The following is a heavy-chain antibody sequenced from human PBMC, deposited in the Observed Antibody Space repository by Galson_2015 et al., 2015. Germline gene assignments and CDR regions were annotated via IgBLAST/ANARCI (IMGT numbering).Heavy chain of an antibody. CDR2: IGDSGANT. D-gene: IGHD2-15*01. Sequence: SLRLSCAVSGFTFSSYAMGWVRQAPGTGLEGVSSIGDSGANTKYADSVKGRFTFSRDNSKNTLYLQMNSLRGDDTAVYYCAKGGPYCSGGNCHGVFDSWGQGTLVTVSS. CDR3: AKGGPYCSGGNCHGVFDS. J-gene: IGHJ4*02. V-gene: IGHV3-23*01. CDR1: GFTFSSYA.